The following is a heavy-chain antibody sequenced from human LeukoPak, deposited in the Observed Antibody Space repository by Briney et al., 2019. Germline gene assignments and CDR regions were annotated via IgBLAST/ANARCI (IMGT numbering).Heavy chain of an antibody. CDR3: AKTHLWTVDY. CDR1: GFTFNSYA. V-gene: IGHV3-23*01. D-gene: IGHD5-18*01. Sequence: GRSLRLSCAASGFTFNSYAMSWVRQAPGKGLEWVSTIGDSVGSTYYADSVKGRFTISRDDSKNTLSLQMSSLRAEDTAVYYCAKTHLWTVDYWGQGTLVTVSS. J-gene: IGHJ4*02. CDR2: IGDSVGST.